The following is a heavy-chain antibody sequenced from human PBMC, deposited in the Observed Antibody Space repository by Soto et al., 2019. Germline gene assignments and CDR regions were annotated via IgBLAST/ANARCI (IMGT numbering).Heavy chain of an antibody. V-gene: IGHV3-20*01. CDR3: ARNGSGSSYNRQLNL. Sequence: EVQLVESGGGVVRPGGSLRLSCAASGFTFDDYGMSWVRQAPGKGLEWVSGINWNGGSTGYAASVKGRFTISRDNAKNSLYLEMNSLRGEETGLYHWARNGSGSSYNRQLNLWGQGTLVTVSS. CDR2: INWNGGST. CDR1: GFTFDDYG. J-gene: IGHJ5*02. D-gene: IGHD3-10*01.